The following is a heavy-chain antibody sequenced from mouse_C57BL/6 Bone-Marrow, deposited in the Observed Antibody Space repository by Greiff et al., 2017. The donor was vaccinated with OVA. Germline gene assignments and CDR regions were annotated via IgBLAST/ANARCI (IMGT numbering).Heavy chain of an antibody. V-gene: IGHV14-4*01. CDR3: TTYGLVDY. J-gene: IGHJ2*01. CDR1: GFNIKDDY. CDR2: IDPENGDT. Sequence: EVQLQQSGAELVRPGASVKLSCTASGFNIKDDYMHWVKQRPEQGLEWIGWIDPENGDTEYASQFQGKATITADTSSNTAYLQLSSLTSEDTAVYYCTTYGLVDYWGQGTTLTVSA. D-gene: IGHD1-1*02.